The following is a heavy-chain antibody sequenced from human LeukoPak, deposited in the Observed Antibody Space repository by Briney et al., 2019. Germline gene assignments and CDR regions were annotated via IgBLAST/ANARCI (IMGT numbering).Heavy chain of an antibody. Sequence: GGSLRLSCAASGFTFNAYGMHWVRQAPGKGLEWVAFIHSDASNEYYPDSVKGRLTISRDNSKNTLYLQMNILRAEDTALYYCAKGASGVFDYWGQGTLVTVSS. J-gene: IGHJ4*02. V-gene: IGHV3-30*02. D-gene: IGHD2-8*01. CDR3: AKGASGVFDY. CDR1: GFTFNAYG. CDR2: IHSDASNE.